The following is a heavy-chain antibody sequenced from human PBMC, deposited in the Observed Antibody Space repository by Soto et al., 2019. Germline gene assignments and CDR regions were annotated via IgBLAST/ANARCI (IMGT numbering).Heavy chain of an antibody. CDR3: ARHVGVPGTRGFDY. CDR1: GGSISETYW. CDR2: TSYRGTA. D-gene: IGHD1-1*01. V-gene: IGHV4-4*02. J-gene: IGHJ4*02. Sequence: QVQLQESGPGLVEPSETLSLTCAVSGGSISETYWWSWVRQPPGKGLQWIGETSYRGTARYNPSLRSRVTISMDTSRNQISLTLISVTAADSASYYCARHVGVPGTRGFDYWGQGTLVTVSS.